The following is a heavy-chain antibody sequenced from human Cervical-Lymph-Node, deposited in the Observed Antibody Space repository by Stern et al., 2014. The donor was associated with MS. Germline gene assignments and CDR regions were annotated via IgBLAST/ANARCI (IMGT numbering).Heavy chain of an antibody. J-gene: IGHJ4*01. D-gene: IGHD3-3*01. V-gene: IGHV3-15*05. CDR3: TTLSSIFGVVTTPDY. CDR2: IKSQSNGGTT. Sequence: EVQLEESGGDLVKPGGSLRLSCAASGFTFSNAWVSWVRQAPGKGLEWVGRIKSQSNGGTTDYAAPVKGRFTISRDDSKNTVDLQMNSLKTEDTAIYYCTTLSSIFGVVTTPDYWGHGTLVTVSS. CDR1: GFTFSNAW.